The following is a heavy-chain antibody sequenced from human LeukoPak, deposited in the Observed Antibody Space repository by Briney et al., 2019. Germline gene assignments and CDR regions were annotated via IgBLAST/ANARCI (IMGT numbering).Heavy chain of an antibody. Sequence: GGSLRLSCAASGFTFSSYAMHWVRQAPGKGLEWVAVISYDGSNKYYADSVKGRFTISRDNSKNTLYLQMNSLRVEDTAVYYCARDSDIVVVVAATFDYWGQGTLVTVSS. D-gene: IGHD2-15*01. V-gene: IGHV3-30-3*01. CDR2: ISYDGSNK. CDR1: GFTFSSYA. CDR3: ARDSDIVVVVAATFDY. J-gene: IGHJ4*02.